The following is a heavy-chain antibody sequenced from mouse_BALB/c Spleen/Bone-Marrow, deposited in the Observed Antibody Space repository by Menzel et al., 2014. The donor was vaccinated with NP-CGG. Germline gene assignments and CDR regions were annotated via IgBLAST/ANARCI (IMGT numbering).Heavy chain of an antibody. CDR1: GFDFSSYW. Sequence: EVKLMESGGGLVQPGGSLKLSCAASGFDFSSYWMSWVRPAPGKGLEWIGEINPDSNTINYTPSLKDKFIISRDNAKNTLYLQMSKVRSEDTALYYCARLGYYGWFAYWGQGTLVTVSA. J-gene: IGHJ3*01. D-gene: IGHD2-3*01. CDR2: INPDSNTI. V-gene: IGHV4-1*02. CDR3: ARLGYYGWFAY.